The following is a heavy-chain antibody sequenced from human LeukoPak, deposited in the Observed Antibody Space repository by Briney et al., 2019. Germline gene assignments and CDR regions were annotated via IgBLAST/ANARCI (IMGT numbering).Heavy chain of an antibody. D-gene: IGHD6-13*01. CDR3: AKDRSIAAAGRIVGYFDY. CDR2: ISYDGSNK. J-gene: IGHJ4*02. V-gene: IGHV3-30*18. Sequence: GGSLRLSCAASGFTVSSNYMSWVRQAPGKGLEWVAVISYDGSNKYYADSVKGRFTISRDNSKNTLYLQVNSLRAEDTAVYYCAKDRSIAAAGRIVGYFDYWGQGTLVTVSS. CDR1: GFTVSSNY.